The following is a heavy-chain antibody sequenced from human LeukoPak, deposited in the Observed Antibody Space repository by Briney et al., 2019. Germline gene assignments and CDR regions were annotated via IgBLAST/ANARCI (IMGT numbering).Heavy chain of an antibody. CDR2: ISYDGSNK. J-gene: IGHJ5*02. CDR3: AKDGPSSPVSVAPFDP. Sequence: GGSLRLSCAASGFTFSSYGMHWVRQAPGKGLEWVAVISYDGSNKYYADSVKGRFTISRDNSKNTLYLQMNSLRAEDAAVYYCAKDGPSSPVSVAPFDPWGQGTLVTVSS. D-gene: IGHD3-16*02. V-gene: IGHV3-30*18. CDR1: GFTFSSYG.